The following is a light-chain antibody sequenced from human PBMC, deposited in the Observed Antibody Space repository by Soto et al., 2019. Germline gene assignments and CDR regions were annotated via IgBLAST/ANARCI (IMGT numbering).Light chain of an antibody. CDR2: AAT. Sequence: DIQMTQSPSSLPASVGDRVTITCRARESISNYLNWYQQKPGKAPKLLIHAATSLQSGVPSRFSGSGSGTDFTLAISSLQPEDFATYYCQHSYYPPFTFGPGTTVDFK. J-gene: IGKJ3*01. CDR1: ESISNY. V-gene: IGKV1-39*01. CDR3: QHSYYPPFT.